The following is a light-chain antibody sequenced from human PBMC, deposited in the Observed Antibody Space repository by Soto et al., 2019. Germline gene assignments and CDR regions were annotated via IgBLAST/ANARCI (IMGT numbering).Light chain of an antibody. V-gene: IGLV2-14*01. CDR3: TSPTPGSLYV. Sequence: QSVLTQPASVSGSPGQSITISCTGTSSDVGNYNYVSWYQQYPGRVPKLLIYMVSNRPSGVSNRFSGSKSGNTASLTISGLQAEDEADYFCTSPTPGSLYVFGTGTQLTV. CDR1: SSDVGNYNY. CDR2: MVS. J-gene: IGLJ1*01.